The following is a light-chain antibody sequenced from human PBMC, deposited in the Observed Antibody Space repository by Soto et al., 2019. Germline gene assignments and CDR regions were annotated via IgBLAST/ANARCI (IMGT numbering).Light chain of an antibody. CDR2: WAS. Sequence: DIVMTQSPDSLAVSLGERATINCKSSQSVLYSSNNKNYLAWYQQKPGQPPRLLIYWASTRESGVPDRFSGSGSGTDFTLTISSLQAEDVAVYYCQQYYITPPLTFGGGTTVEIK. V-gene: IGKV4-1*01. CDR1: QSVLYSSNNKNY. J-gene: IGKJ4*01. CDR3: QQYYITPPLT.